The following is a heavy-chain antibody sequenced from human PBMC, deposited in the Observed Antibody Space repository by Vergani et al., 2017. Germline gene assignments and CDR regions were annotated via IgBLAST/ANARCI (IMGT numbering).Heavy chain of an antibody. D-gene: IGHD1-1*01. Sequence: QVQLQQWGAGLLKPSETLSLTCAVSGGSFSGYYWSWIRQPPGKGLEWIGEINHSGSTNYNPSLKRRVTISVDTSKNQFSLKLSTVTAADPALYYCASAPLERPAFDIWGQGTMVTVSS. V-gene: IGHV4-34*01. CDR1: GGSFSGYY. J-gene: IGHJ3*02. CDR3: ASAPLERPAFDI. CDR2: INHSGST.